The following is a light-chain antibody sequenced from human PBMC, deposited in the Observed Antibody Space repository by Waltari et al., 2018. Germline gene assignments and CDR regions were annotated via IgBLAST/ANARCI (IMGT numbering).Light chain of an antibody. CDR1: QSVNKY. J-gene: IGKJ4*01. CDR3: LKRAGGPL. Sequence: VLTHSPATLSLSPGESDTLSCRASQSVNKYLHWFQQKPGPAPRHLIYGASNRAAGIPARFSGSGSGTDFTLTISSLEPEDFAVYYCLKRAGGPLFGGGTKVE. V-gene: IGKV3-11*01. CDR2: GAS.